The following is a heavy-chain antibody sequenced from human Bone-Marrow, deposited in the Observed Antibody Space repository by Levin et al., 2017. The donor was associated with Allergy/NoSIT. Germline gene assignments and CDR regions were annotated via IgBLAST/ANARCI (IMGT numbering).Heavy chain of an antibody. D-gene: IGHD2-21*02. J-gene: IGHJ6*02. Sequence: SVKVSCKASGGTFSSYAISWVRQAPGQGLEWMGGIIPIFGTANYAQKFQGRVTITADESTSTAYMELSSLRSEDTAVYYCARAFVVVTLPPGYYGMDVWGQGTTVTVSS. V-gene: IGHV1-69*13. CDR3: ARAFVVVTLPPGYYGMDV. CDR2: IIPIFGTA. CDR1: GGTFSSYA.